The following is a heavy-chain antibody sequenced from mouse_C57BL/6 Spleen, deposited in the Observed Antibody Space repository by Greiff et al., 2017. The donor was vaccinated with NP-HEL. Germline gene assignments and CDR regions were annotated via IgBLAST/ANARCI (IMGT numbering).Heavy chain of an antibody. V-gene: IGHV1-22*01. Sequence: VQLQQSGPELVKPGASVKMSCKASGYTFTDYNMHWVKQSHGKSLEWIGYINPNNGGTSYTQKFKGKATLTVNKSSSTAYMELRSLTSENSAVNYCARKDIYEGYYFDYWGQGTTLTVSS. CDR2: INPNNGGT. D-gene: IGHD2-3*01. CDR1: GYTFTDYN. CDR3: ARKDIYEGYYFDY. J-gene: IGHJ2*01.